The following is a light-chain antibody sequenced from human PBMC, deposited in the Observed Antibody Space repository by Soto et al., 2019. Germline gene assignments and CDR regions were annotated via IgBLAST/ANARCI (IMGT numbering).Light chain of an antibody. CDR3: SSYTSSSTLV. CDR1: SSDVGGYNY. CDR2: DVS. V-gene: IGLV2-14*01. J-gene: IGLJ2*01. Sequence: QAVVTQPASVSGSPGQSITISCTGTSSDVGGYNYVSWYQQHPGKAPKLMIYDVSNRPSGVSNRFSGSKSGNTASLTISVLQAEDEADYYCSSYTSSSTLVFGGGTKLTVL.